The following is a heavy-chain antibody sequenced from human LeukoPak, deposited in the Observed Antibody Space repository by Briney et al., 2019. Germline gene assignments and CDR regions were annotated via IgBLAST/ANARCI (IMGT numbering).Heavy chain of an antibody. J-gene: IGHJ6*03. CDR1: GYSFTSYW. D-gene: IGHD6-6*01. Sequence: GGSLKISCKGSGYSFTSYWIGWVRQMPGKGLEWMGNIYPGDSDTRYTSSFQGQVTISADYSISTAYLQWSSLKASDTAMYYCARHGAARRGGYYYMDVWGKGTTVTVSS. V-gene: IGHV5-51*01. CDR3: ARHGAARRGGYYYMDV. CDR2: IYPGDSDT.